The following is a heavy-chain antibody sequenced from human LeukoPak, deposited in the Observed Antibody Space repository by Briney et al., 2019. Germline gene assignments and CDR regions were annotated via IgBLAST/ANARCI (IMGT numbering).Heavy chain of an antibody. Sequence: PSETLSLTCTVSGDSISSSTYYWGWIRQPAGKGLEWIGRIYTSGSTNYNPSLKSRVTMSVDTSKNQFSLKLSSVTAADTAVYYCARYNWDYFDYWGQGTLVTVSS. D-gene: IGHD1-1*01. J-gene: IGHJ4*02. CDR2: IYTSGST. V-gene: IGHV4-61*02. CDR3: ARYNWDYFDY. CDR1: GDSISSSTYY.